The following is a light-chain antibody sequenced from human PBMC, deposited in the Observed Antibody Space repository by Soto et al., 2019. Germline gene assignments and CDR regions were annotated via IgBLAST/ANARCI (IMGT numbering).Light chain of an antibody. CDR1: SSDVGAYNY. J-gene: IGLJ2*01. V-gene: IGLV2-8*01. CDR3: NSYTGNSISTVV. Sequence: QSALTQPPSASGSPGQSVTISCTGTSSDVGAYNYVSWFQQHPGKAPKLMIYEVTNRPSGVPDRFSGSKSGNTASLTLSGLQTEDEAEYYYNSYTGNSISTVVVGAGTKLTVL. CDR2: EVT.